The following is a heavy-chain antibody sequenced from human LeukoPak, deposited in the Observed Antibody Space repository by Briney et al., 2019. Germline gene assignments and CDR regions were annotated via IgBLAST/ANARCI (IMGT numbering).Heavy chain of an antibody. CDR2: INTNTGNP. D-gene: IGHD3-10*01. CDR1: GYTFTSYT. V-gene: IGHV7-4-1*02. J-gene: IGHJ5*02. CDR3: AREDYYGSGNYYRGWFDP. Sequence: ASVKVPCKASGYTFTSYTMNWVRQAPGQGLEWMGWINTNTGNPTYAQGFTGRFVFSLDTSVSTTYLQISSLKAEDTAMYYCAREDYYGSGNYYRGWFDPWGQGTLVTVSS.